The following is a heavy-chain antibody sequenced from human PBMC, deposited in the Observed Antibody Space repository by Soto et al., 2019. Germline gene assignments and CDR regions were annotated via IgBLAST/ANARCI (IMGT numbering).Heavy chain of an antibody. CDR1: GGSISSSSYY. J-gene: IGHJ4*02. Sequence: PSETLSLTCTVSGGSISSSSYYWGWIRQPPGKGLEWIGSIYYSGSTYYNPSLKSRVTISVDTSKNQFSLKLSSVTAADTAVYYCARRDVDTAMDTDYWGQGTLVTVS. CDR2: IYYSGST. CDR3: ARRDVDTAMDTDY. D-gene: IGHD5-18*01. V-gene: IGHV4-39*01.